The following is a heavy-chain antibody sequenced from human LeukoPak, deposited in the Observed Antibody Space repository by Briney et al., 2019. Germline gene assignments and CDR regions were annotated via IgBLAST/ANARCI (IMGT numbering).Heavy chain of an antibody. CDR3: ARERAAADDSLDY. V-gene: IGHV3-74*01. CDR2: TNSDGSIT. CDR1: EFTFSNYW. J-gene: IGHJ4*02. Sequence: QTGGSLRLSCAASEFTFSNYWMHWVRQAPGKGLVWVSRTNSDGSITSYADSVKGRFTISRDNGKNTLYLQMNSLRAEDTAVYYCARERAAADDSLDYWGQGTLVTVSS. D-gene: IGHD6-13*01.